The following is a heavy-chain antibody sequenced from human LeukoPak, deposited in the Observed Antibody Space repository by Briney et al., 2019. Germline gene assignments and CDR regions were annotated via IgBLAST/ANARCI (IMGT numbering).Heavy chain of an antibody. CDR2: ISSSSSYI. Sequence: GGSLRLSCAASGFTFSSYGMSWVRQAPGKGLEWVSSISSSSSYIYYADSVKGRFTISRDNAKNSLYLQMNSLRAEDTAVYYCAREDSSGYYRPDYWGQGTLVTVSS. CDR1: GFTFSSYG. D-gene: IGHD3-22*01. V-gene: IGHV3-21*01. CDR3: AREDSSGYYRPDY. J-gene: IGHJ4*02.